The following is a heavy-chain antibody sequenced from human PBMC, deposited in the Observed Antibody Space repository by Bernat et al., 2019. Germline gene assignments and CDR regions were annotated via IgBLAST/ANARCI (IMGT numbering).Heavy chain of an antibody. V-gene: IGHV3-23*04. CDR1: GFTFSSYA. D-gene: IGHD4-4*01. Sequence: EVQLVESGGGLVQPGGSLRLSCAASGFTFSSYAMNWVRQTPGKGLEWVSSMNPSGIKTYYADSVTGRFTISRDNSKNTGILEMNTLRDEDVALYYCTKGGYSHYAPFDYWGQGTQVTVSA. J-gene: IGHJ4*02. CDR3: TKGGYSHYAPFDY. CDR2: MNPSGIKT.